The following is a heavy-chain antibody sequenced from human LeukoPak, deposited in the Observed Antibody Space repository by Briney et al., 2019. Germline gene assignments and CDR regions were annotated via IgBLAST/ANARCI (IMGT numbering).Heavy chain of an antibody. Sequence: SETLSLTCTVSGVSISSGGYYWIWLPQHPGKGLEWIGYIYYSGSTYYNPSLKSRVTISVDTSKNQFSLKLSSVTAADTAVYYCAREGGYCSGSSCYQGYFDYWGQGTLVTVSS. CDR3: AREGGYCSGSSCYQGYFDY. CDR1: GVSISSGGYY. V-gene: IGHV4-31*03. D-gene: IGHD2-15*01. J-gene: IGHJ4*02. CDR2: IYYSGST.